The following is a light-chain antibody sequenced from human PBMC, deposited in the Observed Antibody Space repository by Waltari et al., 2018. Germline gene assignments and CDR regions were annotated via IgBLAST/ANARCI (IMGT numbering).Light chain of an antibody. J-gene: IGKJ1*01. CDR2: KAS. V-gene: IGKV1-5*03. CDR1: QSISSW. CDR3: QQYNSYSRT. Sequence: DIQMTQSPSTLSASVGDRVTITCRASQSISSWLAWYQQKPGKAPKLLIYKASSLESGVASRFGGGGSGTEFTLTISSLQPDDFATYYCQQYNSYSRTFGQGTKVEIK.